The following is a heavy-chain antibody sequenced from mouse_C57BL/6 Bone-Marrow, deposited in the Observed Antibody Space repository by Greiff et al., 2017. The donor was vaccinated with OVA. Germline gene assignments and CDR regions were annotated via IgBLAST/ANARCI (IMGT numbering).Heavy chain of an antibody. J-gene: IGHJ4*01. CDR3: TRGYSNDYAMDY. V-gene: IGHV1-15*01. Sequence: QVQLQQSGAELVRPGASVTLSCKASGYTFTDYAMHWVKQTPVHGLEWIGAIDPETGGTAYNQKFKGKAILTADKSSSTAYMELRSLTSADAAVYYSTRGYSNDYAMDYWGQGTSVTVSS. CDR1: GYTFTDYA. CDR2: IDPETGGT. D-gene: IGHD2-5*01.